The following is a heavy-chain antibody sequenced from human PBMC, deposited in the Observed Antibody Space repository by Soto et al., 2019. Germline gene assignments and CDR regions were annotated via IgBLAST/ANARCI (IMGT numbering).Heavy chain of an antibody. Sequence: QVQLVESGGGVVQPGRSLRLSCAASGFTFSSYAMHWVRQAPGKGLAWVAVISYDGSNTYYADSVKGRFTISRDNSKNTLYMQLKILRAADTAVYYCSRAIGYSYGSVNYYYRSGYYPRVDYCVQGTMDKVSS. CDR3: SRAIGYSYGSVNYYYRSGYYPRVDY. D-gene: IGHD3-22*01. J-gene: IGHJ4*02. CDR2: ISYDGSNT. CDR1: GFTFSSYA. V-gene: IGHV3-30-3*01.